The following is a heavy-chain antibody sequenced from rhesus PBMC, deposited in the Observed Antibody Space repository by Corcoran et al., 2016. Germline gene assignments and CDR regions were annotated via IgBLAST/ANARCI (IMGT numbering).Heavy chain of an antibody. D-gene: IGHD3-34*01. CDR1: GYSFTSYG. Sequence: EVQLVQSGAAVKRPGESLKISCKTSGYSFTSYGISWVRQMPGKGLEWMGAVDPSDSDTRYSPSFQGQVTISADKSISTAYLQWSSLKASDTATYYCAKDVWGDFGRFDVWGPGVLVTVSS. V-gene: IGHV5-20*02. CDR3: AKDVWGDFGRFDV. CDR2: VDPSDSDT. J-gene: IGHJ5-1*01.